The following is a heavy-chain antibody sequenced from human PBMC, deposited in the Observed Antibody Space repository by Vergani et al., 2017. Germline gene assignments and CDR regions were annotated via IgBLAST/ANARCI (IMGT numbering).Heavy chain of an antibody. CDR1: GFSVSRNY. J-gene: IGHJ4*02. D-gene: IGHD6-19*01. CDR2: IYSGGST. Sequence: EVQLVESGGGFVQPGGSLRLSCAVSGFSVSRNYLTWVRQTPGKGLEWVSVIYSGGSTSYADSVKGRFTVSRDYSKNTLYLQMFCLRGEDTAVYFCARGKTDTSGWYYFDSWGQGTLVTVSS. V-gene: IGHV3-66*02. CDR3: ARGKTDTSGWYYFDS.